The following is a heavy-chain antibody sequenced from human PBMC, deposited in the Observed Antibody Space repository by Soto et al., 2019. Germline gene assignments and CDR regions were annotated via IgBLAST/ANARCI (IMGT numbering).Heavy chain of an antibody. CDR2: ISAYNGNT. CDR1: GYTFTSYG. CDR3: ARGSSSWYFVSQYYCYGMDV. Sequence: QVQLVQSGAEVKKPGASVKVSCKASGYTFTSYGISWVRQAPGQGLEWMGWISAYNGNTNYAQKLQGRVTMTTDTSTSTAYMELRSLRSDDTAVYYCARGSSSWYFVSQYYCYGMDVWGQGTTVTVSS. J-gene: IGHJ6*02. D-gene: IGHD6-13*01. V-gene: IGHV1-18*01.